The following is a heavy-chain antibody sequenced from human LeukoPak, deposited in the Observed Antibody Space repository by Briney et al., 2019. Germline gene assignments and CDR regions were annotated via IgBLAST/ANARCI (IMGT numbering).Heavy chain of an antibody. J-gene: IGHJ4*02. V-gene: IGHV4-39*01. CDR2: IYYSGTA. CDR3: GRHERAYDYDTSGYKETIDY. CDR1: GGSISSSTYY. D-gene: IGHD3-22*01. Sequence: SETLSLTCTVSGGSISSSTYYWAWVRQPPGKGLEWIASIYYSGTAYYNPSLKSRVTISVDTSKHQFSLNLTSVTAADTAVYYCGRHERAYDYDTSGYKETIDYWGQGTLVTVSS.